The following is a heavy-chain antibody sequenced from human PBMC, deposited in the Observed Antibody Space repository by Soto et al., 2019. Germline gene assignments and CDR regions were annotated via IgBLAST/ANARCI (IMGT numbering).Heavy chain of an antibody. Sequence: GVLRLSCAASGFSVNTYAMSWVRQAPGKGLEWVSTTGISGRTTYYADSVKGRFTVSRDDSQNTLDLQMSSLRAEDTAVYYCATVHNTSRSFNYWGQGTLVTVSS. CDR1: GFSVNTYA. CDR3: ATVHNTSRSFNY. V-gene: IGHV3-23*01. CDR2: TGISGRTT. J-gene: IGHJ4*02. D-gene: IGHD1-20*01.